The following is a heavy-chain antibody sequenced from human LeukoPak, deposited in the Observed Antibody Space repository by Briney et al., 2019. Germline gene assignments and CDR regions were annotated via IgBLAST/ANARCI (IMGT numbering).Heavy chain of an antibody. Sequence: PSETPSPTCTVSGGSPSSGDYYWSWVRQPPGKGLEWIGYIYFSGSTYYNPSLKSRVTLSVDTSKSRFSLKLSSVTAADTAGYYCARAFSTVTNRDDAFDIWGQGTMVTVSS. D-gene: IGHD4-17*01. CDR2: IYFSGST. J-gene: IGHJ3*02. CDR3: ARAFSTVTNRDDAFDI. CDR1: GGSPSSGDYY. V-gene: IGHV4-30-4*01.